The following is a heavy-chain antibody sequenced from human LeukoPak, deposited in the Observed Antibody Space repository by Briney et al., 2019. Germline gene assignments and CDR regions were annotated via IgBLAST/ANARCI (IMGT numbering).Heavy chain of an antibody. CDR2: IGRSGDTI. CDR3: ARGSSVGYY. D-gene: IGHD2-15*01. J-gene: IGHJ4*02. Sequence: PGGSLRLSCAASGFTFSDFSITWFRQTPGKGLEWVSYIGRSGDTIHYADSVKGRFTISRDNAKNLAFLQLKSLRIEDTAVYYCARGSSVGYYWGQGTRVTVS. CDR1: GFTFSDFS. V-gene: IGHV3-11*01.